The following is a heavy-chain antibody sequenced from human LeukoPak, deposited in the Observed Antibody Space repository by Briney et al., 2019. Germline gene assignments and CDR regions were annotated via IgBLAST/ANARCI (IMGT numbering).Heavy chain of an antibody. V-gene: IGHV4-59*01. CDR2: IYSSGST. CDR3: ARDSRYSDTSGYYYSHYYMDV. J-gene: IGHJ6*03. D-gene: IGHD3-22*01. CDR1: GGSINYYY. Sequence: PSETLSLTCTVSGGSINYYYWSWNRQPPGKGLEYIGYIYSSGSTNYNPSLKSRVTMSVDTSKNQFSLKLSSVTAADTAVYYCARDSRYSDTSGYYYSHYYMDVWGKGTTVTVSS.